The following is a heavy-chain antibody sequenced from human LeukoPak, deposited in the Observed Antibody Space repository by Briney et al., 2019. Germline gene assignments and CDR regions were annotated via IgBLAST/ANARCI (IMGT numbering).Heavy chain of an antibody. CDR3: TSHAAFDP. J-gene: IGHJ5*02. V-gene: IGHV3-15*01. Sequence: GGSLRLSCTASGFTFSLAWMSWVRQAPGKGLEWVGRTRSKTDGGTIDYAAPVKGRFTISRDDSKNTVFLEMNSLKIEDTAVYYCTSHAAFDPWGQGTLVTVSS. CDR2: TRSKTDGGTI. CDR1: GFTFSLAW.